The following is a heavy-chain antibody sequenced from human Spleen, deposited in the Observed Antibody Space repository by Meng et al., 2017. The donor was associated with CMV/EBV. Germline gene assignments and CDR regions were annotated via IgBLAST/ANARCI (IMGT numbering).Heavy chain of an antibody. V-gene: IGHV3-48*04. Sequence: GESLKISCEASGFSFRSNNMNWVRQAPGKGLEWISYVSTSSTTIYYADSVKGRFTISRDNAKSSLYLQMNSLRAEDTAVYYCARDLVGYDAFDIWGQGTMVTVSS. J-gene: IGHJ3*02. CDR3: ARDLVGYDAFDI. D-gene: IGHD3-22*01. CDR2: VSTSSTTI. CDR1: GFSFRSNN.